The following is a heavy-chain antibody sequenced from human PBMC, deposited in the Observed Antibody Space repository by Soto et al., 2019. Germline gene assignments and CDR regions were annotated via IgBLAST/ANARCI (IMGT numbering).Heavy chain of an antibody. Sequence: QVQLVQSGAEVKKPGSSVKVSCKASGGTFNNYPITWVRQAPGEGLEWMGGSIPIFGTANYAQKFQGRVTMSVDESTRTAYMELSSLRSEDTAVYYCARGRGYSGDDHYYYFDMDVWGQGTTVTVSS. J-gene: IGHJ6*02. V-gene: IGHV1-69*01. CDR2: SIPIFGTA. CDR1: GGTFNNYP. D-gene: IGHD5-12*01. CDR3: ARGRGYSGDDHYYYFDMDV.